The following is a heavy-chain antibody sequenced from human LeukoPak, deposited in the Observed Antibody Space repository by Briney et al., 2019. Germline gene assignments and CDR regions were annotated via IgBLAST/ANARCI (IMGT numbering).Heavy chain of an antibody. Sequence: HPGGSLRLSCAASGFTVSSNYMSWVRQAPGKGLEWVSVIYSGGSTYYADSVKGRFTISRDNSKNTPYLQMNSLRAEDTAVYYCARDRDGVGMDVWGQGTTVTVSS. J-gene: IGHJ6*02. V-gene: IGHV3-53*01. CDR2: IYSGGST. CDR1: GFTVSSNY. D-gene: IGHD5-24*01. CDR3: ARDRDGVGMDV.